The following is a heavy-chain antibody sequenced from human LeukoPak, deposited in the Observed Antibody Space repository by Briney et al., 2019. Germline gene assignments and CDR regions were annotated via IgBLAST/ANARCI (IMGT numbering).Heavy chain of an antibody. CDR3: ARGPYYDILTGYYIGLSYFDY. CDR2: MNPNSVYT. CDR1: GYTFTCYD. D-gene: IGHD3-9*01. J-gene: IGHJ4*02. Sequence: GASVKVSCKASGYTFTCYDINWVRQATGQGLEWMGWMNPNSVYTGYAQKFQGRVTMTRNSSISTAYMELSSLRSEDTAVYYCARGPYYDILTGYYIGLSYFDYWGQGTLVTVSS. V-gene: IGHV1-8*01.